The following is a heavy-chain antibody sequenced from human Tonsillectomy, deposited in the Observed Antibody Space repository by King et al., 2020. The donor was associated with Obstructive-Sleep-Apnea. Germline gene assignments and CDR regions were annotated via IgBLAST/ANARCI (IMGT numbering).Heavy chain of an antibody. CDR3: ARLGYCSCGSCYSDNYYYGMDV. J-gene: IGHJ6*02. D-gene: IGHD2-15*01. CDR2: INAGNGNT. CDR1: GFPFTSYG. V-gene: IGHV1-3*01. Sequence: QLVQSGAEVKKPGASVKVSCKASGFPFTSYGIHWVRQAPGQRLEWMGWINAGNGNTKYSQNFQDRVTITRDTSASTAYMELSSLRSEDTAVFYCARLGYCSCGSCYSDNYYYGMDVWGQGTTVTVSS.